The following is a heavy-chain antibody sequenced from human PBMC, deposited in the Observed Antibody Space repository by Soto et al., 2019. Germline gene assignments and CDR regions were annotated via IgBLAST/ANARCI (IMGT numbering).Heavy chain of an antibody. J-gene: IGHJ2*01. CDR2: IRQDGSEI. CDR1: GFTFSSNW. Sequence: SLRLSCAGSGFTFSSNWMSWVRQAPGKGLEWVANIRQDGSEIYYVDSVKGRFTISRDNAKNSLYLQMNSLRSEDTAVYFCGRVGGITVFGVVHWYFDLWGRGTLVTVSS. V-gene: IGHV3-7*03. D-gene: IGHD3-3*01. CDR3: GRVGGITVFGVVHWYFDL.